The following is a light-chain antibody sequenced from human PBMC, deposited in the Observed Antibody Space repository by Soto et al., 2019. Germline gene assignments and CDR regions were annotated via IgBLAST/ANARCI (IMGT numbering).Light chain of an antibody. CDR3: HQYNNWPPET. Sequence: EIVLTQSPATLSVYPGERATLSCTASHSVRTNVAWYQHKPGQPPRLLISGASTRATGIAGRFSGSGSGTEFTLTISSLQSEDVAIYYCHQYNNWPPETFGQGTKVDIK. CDR1: HSVRTN. J-gene: IGKJ1*01. CDR2: GAS. V-gene: IGKV3-15*01.